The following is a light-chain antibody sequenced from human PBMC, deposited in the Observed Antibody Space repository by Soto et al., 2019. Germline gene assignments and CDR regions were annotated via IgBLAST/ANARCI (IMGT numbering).Light chain of an antibody. CDR3: SSYTSTTRI. CDR1: SSDVGGYNY. V-gene: IGLV2-14*01. J-gene: IGLJ2*01. Sequence: QSVLTQPRSVSGSPGQSVTISCTGTSSDVGGYNYVSWYQQHPGKAPKLIIYEVTNRPLGVSNRFSGSKSGYTASLTISGLQTDDEADYYCSSYTSTTRIFGGGTKLTVL. CDR2: EVT.